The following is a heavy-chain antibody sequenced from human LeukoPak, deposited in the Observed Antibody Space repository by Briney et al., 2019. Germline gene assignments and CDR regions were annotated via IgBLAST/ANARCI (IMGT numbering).Heavy chain of an antibody. CDR1: GFTFSSYG. D-gene: IGHD3-22*01. Sequence: GRSLRLSCAASGFTFSSYGMHWVRQAPGKGLEWVAVISYDGSNKYYADSVKGRFTISRDNSKNTLYLQMNSLRPEDTAVYYCARDRIYDSNKQDWFDPWGQGILVTVSS. V-gene: IGHV3-30*03. CDR3: ARDRIYDSNKQDWFDP. J-gene: IGHJ5*02. CDR2: ISYDGSNK.